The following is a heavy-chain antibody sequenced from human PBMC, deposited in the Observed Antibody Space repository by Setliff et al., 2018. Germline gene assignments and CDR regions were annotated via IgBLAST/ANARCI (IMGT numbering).Heavy chain of an antibody. V-gene: IGHV1-46*01. D-gene: IGHD6-13*01. CDR3: ARAGFAASGRKGVFEY. CDR2: INPGGGSA. J-gene: IGHJ4*02. Sequence: ASVKVSCKATGYTLSRHYMHWARQAPGQGLEWMGIINPGGGSASIVQKFQGRVTMNSDTSTSTVYMEVTGLTSEDTAVYYCARAGFAASGRKGVFEYWGQGTLVTVSS. CDR1: GYTLSRHY.